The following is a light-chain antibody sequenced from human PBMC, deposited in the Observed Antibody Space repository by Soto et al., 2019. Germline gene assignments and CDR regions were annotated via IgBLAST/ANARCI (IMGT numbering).Light chain of an antibody. CDR3: ATWDDSRNGQGV. Sequence: QSVLTQPPSASGTPGQRVTISCSGSSSNIGSNAVSWYQQLPGTAPKLLIYSDNQRPSVVPDRFSGSKSGTSASLAISGLQSEDEADYYCATWDDSRNGQGVFGGGTKLTVL. CDR2: SDN. J-gene: IGLJ3*02. CDR1: SSNIGSNA. V-gene: IGLV1-44*01.